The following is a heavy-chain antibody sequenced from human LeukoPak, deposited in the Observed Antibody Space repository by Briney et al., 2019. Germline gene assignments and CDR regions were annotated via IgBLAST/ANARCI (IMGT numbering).Heavy chain of an antibody. CDR3: ASGPWVTPFDY. CDR2: VFYSENT. CDR1: GASICSTIYY. Sequence: SETLSLTCTVSGASICSTIYYWRWIRQPPGKGLGWIGSVFYSENTYYNPSLKSRVTISVDTSKNQFSLNLNSVAAADTAVYFCASGPWVTPFDYWGQGTLVPVSS. J-gene: IGHJ4*02. V-gene: IGHV4-39*07. D-gene: IGHD2-21*02.